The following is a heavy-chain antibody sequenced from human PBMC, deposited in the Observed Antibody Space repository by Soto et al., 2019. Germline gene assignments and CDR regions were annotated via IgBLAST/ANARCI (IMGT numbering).Heavy chain of an antibody. V-gene: IGHV1-2*02. CDR3: ARRGLRNYDFWSGHHYGMDV. CDR1: GYTFTGYY. D-gene: IGHD3-3*01. Sequence: ASVKVSCKASGYTFTGYYMHWVRQAPGQGLEWMGWINPNSGGTNYAQKFQGRVTMTRDTSISTAYMELSRLRSDDTAVYYCARRGLRNYDFWSGHHYGMDVWGQGDTVTVSS. CDR2: INPNSGGT. J-gene: IGHJ6*02.